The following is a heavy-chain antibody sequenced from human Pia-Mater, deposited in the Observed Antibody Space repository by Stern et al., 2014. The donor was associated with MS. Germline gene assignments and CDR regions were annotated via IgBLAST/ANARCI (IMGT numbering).Heavy chain of an antibody. CDR3: ARVKWYFDL. Sequence: VQLVESGPGLVRPSGTLSLTCGVSGDSISGSTDWWSWVRQPPGKGWEWIGKFHHLGPTNYNPPLKSRVTISVDTANNQFSLTRNSATAADTADYYCARVKWYFDLWGRGTLVTVSS. CDR1: GDSISGSTDW. CDR2: FHHLGPT. D-gene: IGHD2-21*01. V-gene: IGHV4-4*02. J-gene: IGHJ2*01.